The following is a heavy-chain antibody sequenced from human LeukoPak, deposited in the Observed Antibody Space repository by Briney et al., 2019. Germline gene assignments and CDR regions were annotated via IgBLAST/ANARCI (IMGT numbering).Heavy chain of an antibody. J-gene: IGHJ4*02. CDR2: ISGDGGSA. CDR1: GFTFSSYA. V-gene: IGHV3-23*01. CDR3: AKMGYYESSDFFDY. Sequence: GGSLRLSCAASGFTFSSYAMSWVRQAPGKGLEWVSAISGDGGSAYYSDSVKGRFTISRDNSKNTLYLQMHSLRAEDTAVYYCAKMGYYESSDFFDYWGQGTLVTVSP. D-gene: IGHD3-22*01.